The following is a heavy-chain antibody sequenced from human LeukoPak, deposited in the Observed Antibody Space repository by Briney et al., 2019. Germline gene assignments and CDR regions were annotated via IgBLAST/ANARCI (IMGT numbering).Heavy chain of an antibody. J-gene: IGHJ4*02. CDR2: ISTNRHYK. V-gene: IGHV3-21*01. Sequence: KAGGSLRLSCAASGFTFISYSINWVRQAPGKGLEWVSSISTNRHYKYYADSVKVRFTISRDNAKISLYLQMHSLRAEYTAVYYYARGYYFDYWGQGTLVTVSS. CDR3: ARGYYFDY. CDR1: GFTFISYS.